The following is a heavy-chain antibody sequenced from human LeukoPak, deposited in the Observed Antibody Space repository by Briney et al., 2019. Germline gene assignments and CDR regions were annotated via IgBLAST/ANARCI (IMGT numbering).Heavy chain of an antibody. CDR1: GFSFSNYA. D-gene: IGHD3-10*01. J-gene: IGHJ4*02. CDR3: ATSLIWFGELSAPFDY. CDR2: ISTYGGST. Sequence: GGSLRLSCAASGFSFSNYAMHWVRQAPGKGLEYVSRISTYGGSTYHANSVKGRFTISRDNSKNTLYLQMGSLRTEDMAVYYRATSLIWFGELSAPFDYWGQGTLVTVSS. V-gene: IGHV3-64*01.